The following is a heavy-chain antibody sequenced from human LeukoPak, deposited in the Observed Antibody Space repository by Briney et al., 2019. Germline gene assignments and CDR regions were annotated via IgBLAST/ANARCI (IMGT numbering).Heavy chain of an antibody. V-gene: IGHV3-33*08. CDR3: ARNQQLGGHSYYYYGMDV. CDR2: IWYDGNNK. D-gene: IGHD3-16*01. Sequence: GGSLRLSCAASGFTSSSYAMHWVRQAPGKGLEWVAVIWYDGNNKYYADSVKGRFTISRDNSKNTLYLQMNSLRADDTAIYYCARNQQLGGHSYYYYGMDVWGQGTTVTVSS. J-gene: IGHJ6*02. CDR1: GFTSSSYA.